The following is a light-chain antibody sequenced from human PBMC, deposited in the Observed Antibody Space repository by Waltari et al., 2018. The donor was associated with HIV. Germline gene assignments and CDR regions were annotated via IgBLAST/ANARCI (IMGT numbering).Light chain of an antibody. CDR2: TNN. V-gene: IGLV1-47*01. Sequence: QSVLTQPPSASGTPGQRATISCFGSNSNIGSNYVYWYQQLPGMAPKLLIYTNNQRPPGGPDRFSGSKSGTPATLAISGRRAEDEADYYCAAWDDRLNLVFGGGTKLTVL. CDR1: NSNIGSNY. CDR3: AAWDDRLNLV. J-gene: IGLJ2*01.